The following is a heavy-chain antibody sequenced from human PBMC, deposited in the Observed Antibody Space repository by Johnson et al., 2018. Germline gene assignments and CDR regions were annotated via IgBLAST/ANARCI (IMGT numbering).Heavy chain of an antibody. V-gene: IGHV3-66*04. D-gene: IGHD3-16*02. J-gene: IGHJ6*03. CDR1: GFSVSNNY. CDR2: IYSGGNT. Sequence: VQLLESGGGLIQPGGSLRLSCAASGFSVSNNYLSWVRQAPGRGLEWVSVIYSGGNTYYAVSGKGRFTVSRDNSKNTLYLQMNSLRPGDTTVYYCARHVRRGPIDIEDYYYYMDVWGKGTTVTVSS. CDR3: ARHVRRGPIDIEDYYYYMDV.